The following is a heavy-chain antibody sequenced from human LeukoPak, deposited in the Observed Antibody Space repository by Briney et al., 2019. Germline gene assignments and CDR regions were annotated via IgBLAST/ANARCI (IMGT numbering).Heavy chain of an antibody. V-gene: IGHV3-23*01. Sequence: GGSLRLSCAASGFAFSTYAMGWVRQAPGKGLEWVSGIIGSGGSTYYADSVKGRFTISRDNSKNTLYLQMNSLRAEDTAIYYCAKAGCTNIVCYLYSWGQGTLVTVSS. J-gene: IGHJ4*02. CDR3: AKAGCTNIVCYLYS. D-gene: IGHD2-8*01. CDR2: IIGSGGST. CDR1: GFAFSTYA.